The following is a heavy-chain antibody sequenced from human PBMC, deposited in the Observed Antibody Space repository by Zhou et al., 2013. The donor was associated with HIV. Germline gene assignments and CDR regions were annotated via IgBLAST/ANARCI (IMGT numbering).Heavy chain of an antibody. J-gene: IGHJ3*02. CDR3: ARDLLLAFDI. D-gene: IGHD2-21*01. Sequence: QVQLVQSGAEVKKPGASVKVSCKALEYTFTGYYMYWVRQAPGQGLEWMGWINPNNGGTNYAQKFQGRVTMTRDTSISTAYMELSRLRSDDTAVYYCARDLLLAFDIWGQGTMVIVSS. CDR1: EYTFTGYY. V-gene: IGHV1-2*02. CDR2: INPNNGGT.